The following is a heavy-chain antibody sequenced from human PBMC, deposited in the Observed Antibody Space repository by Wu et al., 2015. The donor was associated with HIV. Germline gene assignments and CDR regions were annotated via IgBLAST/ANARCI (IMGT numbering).Heavy chain of an antibody. CDR1: GYTFTNYY. V-gene: IGHV1-46*01. CDR3: ARDSGGPNCSSTSCLLYYMDV. Sequence: QVQLVQSGAEVKKPGASVKVSCKASGYTFTNYYIHWVRQVPGQGLEWMGIINPSGGGPRYAQKFQGRVILTRDTSSNTVNMEMRSLKSDDTAVYYCARDSGGPNCSSTSCLLYYMDVWGKGTTVTVSS. D-gene: IGHD2-2*01. J-gene: IGHJ6*03. CDR2: INPSGGGP.